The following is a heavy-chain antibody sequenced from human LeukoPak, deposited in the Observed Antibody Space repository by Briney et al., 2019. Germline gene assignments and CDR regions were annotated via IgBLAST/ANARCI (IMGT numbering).Heavy chain of an antibody. CDR3: AREDYDILTGYYNGVYFQH. D-gene: IGHD3-9*01. CDR2: THYSGST. CDR1: GGSISSSSYY. J-gene: IGHJ1*01. Sequence: SETLSLTCIVSGGSISSSSYYWGWIRQPPGKGLEWIGSTHYSGSTYYNPSLKSRVTISVDTSKNQFSLKLSSATAADTAVYYCAREDYDILTGYYNGVYFQHWGQGTLVTVSS. V-gene: IGHV4-39*07.